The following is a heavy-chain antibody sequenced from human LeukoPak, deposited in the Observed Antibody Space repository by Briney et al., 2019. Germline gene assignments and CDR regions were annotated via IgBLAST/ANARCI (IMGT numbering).Heavy chain of an antibody. J-gene: IGHJ4*02. D-gene: IGHD3-10*01. CDR2: ISGSGDST. CDR3: AKGLTYSGINFDY. V-gene: IGHV3-23*01. Sequence: GGSLRLSCAASGFTFSNYAMSWVRQAPGKGLEWVSLISGSVISGSGDSTYYADSVKGRFTISRDNSKNTLYLQMNSLRAEDTAVYYCAKGLTYSGINFDYWGQGTQVTVSS. CDR1: GFTFSNYA.